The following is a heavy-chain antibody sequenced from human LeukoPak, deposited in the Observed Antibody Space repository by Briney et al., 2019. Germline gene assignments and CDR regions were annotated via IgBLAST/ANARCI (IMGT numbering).Heavy chain of an antibody. CDR3: ARWARGYYGSGSHYTNWFDP. Sequence: SETLSLTCTISGGSISSYYWSWIRQPPGKGLEWIGYIYYSGSTNYNPSLKSRVTISVDTSKNQFSLKLSSVTAADTAVYYCARWARGYYGSGSHYTNWFDPWGQGTLVTVSS. J-gene: IGHJ5*02. D-gene: IGHD3-10*01. CDR2: IYYSGST. V-gene: IGHV4-59*01. CDR1: GGSISSYY.